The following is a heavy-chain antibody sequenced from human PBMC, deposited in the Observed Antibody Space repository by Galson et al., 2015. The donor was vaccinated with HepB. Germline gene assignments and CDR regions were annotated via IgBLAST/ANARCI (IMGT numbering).Heavy chain of an antibody. CDR3: ARDQTIFGVANSWFDP. V-gene: IGHV1-46*01. J-gene: IGHJ5*02. CDR1: GYTFTTYY. Sequence: SVKVSCKASGYTFTTYYMHWVRQAPGQGLEWMGIINPSGGSTNYAQKFQGRVTMTRDTSTSTVYMELNSLRSEDTAVYYCARDQTIFGVANSWFDPWGQGTLVTVSS. CDR2: INPSGGST. D-gene: IGHD3-3*02.